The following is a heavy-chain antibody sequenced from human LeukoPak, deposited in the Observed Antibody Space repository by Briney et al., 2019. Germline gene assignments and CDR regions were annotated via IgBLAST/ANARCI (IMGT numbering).Heavy chain of an antibody. J-gene: IGHJ5*02. D-gene: IGHD3-3*01. CDR1: GGTFSSYA. Sequence: ASVKVSCKASGGTFSSYAISWVRQAPGQGLEWMGRIIPIFGTANYAQKFQGRVTITADESTSTAYMELSSLRSEDTAVYYCARGGSSDFWSGHNWFDPWGQGTLVTVSS. V-gene: IGHV1-69*15. CDR2: IIPIFGTA. CDR3: ARGGSSDFWSGHNWFDP.